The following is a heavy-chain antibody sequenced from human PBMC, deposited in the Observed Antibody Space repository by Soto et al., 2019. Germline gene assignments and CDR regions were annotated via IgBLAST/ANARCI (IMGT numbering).Heavy chain of an antibody. CDR3: ARGHSTDCSNGVCSFFYNHEMDV. CDR2: INPKSGGT. J-gene: IGHJ6*02. D-gene: IGHD2-8*01. CDR1: GYGCSDYH. V-gene: IGHV1-2*04. Sequence: GASVKGSWKAAGYGCSDYHIHWGLKEPGQGLEWLGRINPKSGGTSSAQKFQGWVTMTRDTSISTAYMELTRLRSDDTAVYFCARGHSTDCSNGVCSFFYNHEMDVWGQGTTVTVSS.